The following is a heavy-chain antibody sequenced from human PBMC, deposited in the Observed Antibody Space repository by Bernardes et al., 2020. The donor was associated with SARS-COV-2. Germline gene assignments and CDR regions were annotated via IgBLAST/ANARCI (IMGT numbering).Heavy chain of an antibody. Sequence: SETLSLTRTVSGGSISSGGYYWSWIRQHPGKGLEWIGYIYYSGSTYYNPSLKSRVTISVDTSKNQFSLKLSSVTAADTAVYYCARAPITMIVVVHAFDIWGQGTMVTVSS. D-gene: IGHD3-22*01. CDR2: IYYSGST. CDR3: ARAPITMIVVVHAFDI. V-gene: IGHV4-31*03. CDR1: GGSISSGGYY. J-gene: IGHJ3*02.